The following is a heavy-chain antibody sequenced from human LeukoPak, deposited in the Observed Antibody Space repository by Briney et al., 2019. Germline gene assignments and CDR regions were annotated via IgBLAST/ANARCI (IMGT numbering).Heavy chain of an antibody. CDR3: ARRYCSGGSCYGINWFDP. V-gene: IGHV4-30-4*01. J-gene: IGHJ5*02. Sequence: PSQTLSLTCTVSGGSISSGDYYWSWIRQPPGKGLEWIGYIYYSGSTYYNPSLKSRVTISVDTSKNQFSLKLSSVTAADTAVYYFARRYCSGGSCYGINWFDPWGQGTLVTVSS. D-gene: IGHD2-15*01. CDR2: IYYSGST. CDR1: GGSISSGDYY.